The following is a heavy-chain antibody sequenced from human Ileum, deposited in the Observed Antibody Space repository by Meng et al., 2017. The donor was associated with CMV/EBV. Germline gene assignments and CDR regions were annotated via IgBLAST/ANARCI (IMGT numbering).Heavy chain of an antibody. CDR2: ISPTGDTI. V-gene: IGHV3-11*01. CDR1: GFIVRDYY. Sequence: YGFIVRDYYMSWLRQAPGKGLEWLSDISPTGDTIFYTDSGKGRFTISRDNARNSLYLHMNSLTPEDTAVYYCARDLSKIRSNWFDPWGQGTLVTVSS. J-gene: IGHJ5*02. CDR3: ARDLSKIRSNWFDP.